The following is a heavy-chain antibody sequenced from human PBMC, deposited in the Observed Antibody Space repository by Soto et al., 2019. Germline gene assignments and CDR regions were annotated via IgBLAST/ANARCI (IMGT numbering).Heavy chain of an antibody. D-gene: IGHD4-17*01. CDR1: GYTFTSYY. V-gene: IGHV1-46*03. CDR2: INPSGGST. J-gene: IGHJ3*02. Sequence: QVQLVQSGAEVKKPGASVKVSCKAYGYTFTSYYMHWVRQAPGQGLEWMGIINPSGGSTSYAPKFQGRVIMNRDTSTSTVYTELSSVRSEDTAVYYCARELYRTTVTTFSPAFDIWGQGTMVTVSS. CDR3: ARELYRTTVTTFSPAFDI.